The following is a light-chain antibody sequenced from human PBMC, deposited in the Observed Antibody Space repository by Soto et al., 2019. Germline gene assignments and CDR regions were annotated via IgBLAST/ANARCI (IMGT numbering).Light chain of an antibody. Sequence: EIVLTQSPATLSLSPGERATLSCRASQSVSSYLAWYQQKPGQAPRLLIYDASNRATGIPARFSGSGSGTDFTLTISSLELEYFAVYYCQQRSNWPKITFGQGTRLEIK. J-gene: IGKJ5*01. CDR1: QSVSSY. V-gene: IGKV3-11*01. CDR3: QQRSNWPKIT. CDR2: DAS.